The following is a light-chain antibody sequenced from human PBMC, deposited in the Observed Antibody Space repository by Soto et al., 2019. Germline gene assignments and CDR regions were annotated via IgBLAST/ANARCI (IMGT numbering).Light chain of an antibody. CDR3: QHTRTTPRT. Sequence: DIQMTQSPSSLFASVGDRVTITCRASQGISTFLHWYQQRPGKAPSLIIYGASNLQSGVPSRFSGRGSCTEFSLSISTLQPEDVATYYCQHTRTTPRTFGQGTKVEIK. CDR1: QGISTF. V-gene: IGKV1-39*01. J-gene: IGKJ1*01. CDR2: GAS.